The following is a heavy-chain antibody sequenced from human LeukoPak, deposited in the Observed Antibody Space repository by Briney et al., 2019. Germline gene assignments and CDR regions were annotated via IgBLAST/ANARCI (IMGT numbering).Heavy chain of an antibody. CDR2: IYHSGST. J-gene: IGHJ6*03. V-gene: IGHV4-38-2*02. Sequence: SETLSLTCAVSGYSISSGYYWGWIRQPPGKGLEWIGSIYHSGSTYYNPSLKSRVTISVDTSKNQFSLKLSSVTAADTAVYYCAREIVAVAGNYYYMDVWGKGTTATVSS. CDR1: GYSISSGYY. CDR3: AREIVAVAGNYYYMDV. D-gene: IGHD6-19*01.